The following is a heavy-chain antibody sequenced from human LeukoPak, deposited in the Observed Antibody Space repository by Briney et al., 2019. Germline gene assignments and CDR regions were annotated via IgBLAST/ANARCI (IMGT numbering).Heavy chain of an antibody. CDR3: ARGSRTIELGDDY. CDR1: GFTFDDYG. V-gene: IGHV3-11*06. Sequence: GGSLRLSCAASGFTFDDYGMSWVRQTPGKGLKWLSYISSSSSDTNYADSVKGRFTISRDNAKNSLYLQMNSLRAEDTAVYYCARGSRTIELGDDYWGQGTLVTVSS. D-gene: IGHD5-24*01. CDR2: ISSSSSDT. J-gene: IGHJ4*02.